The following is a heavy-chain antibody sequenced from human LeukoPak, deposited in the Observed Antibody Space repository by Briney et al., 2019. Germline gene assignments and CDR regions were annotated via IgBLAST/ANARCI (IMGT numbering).Heavy chain of an antibody. V-gene: IGHV3-7*01. CDR2: IKQDGSEK. Sequence: GGSLRLSCAASGFTFSSYWMSWVRQAPGKGLEWVANIKQDGSEKYYVDSVKGRFTISRDNAKNSLYLQMNSLRAEDTAVYYCARDTTIFGVVTTSFDYWGQGTLVTDSS. D-gene: IGHD3-3*01. J-gene: IGHJ4*02. CDR1: GFTFSSYW. CDR3: ARDTTIFGVVTTSFDY.